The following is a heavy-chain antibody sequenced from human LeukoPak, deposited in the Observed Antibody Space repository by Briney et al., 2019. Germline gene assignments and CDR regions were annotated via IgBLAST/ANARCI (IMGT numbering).Heavy chain of an antibody. Sequence: SQTLSLTCTVSGGSISGGDYHWSWIRQPPGKGLEWIGYIFYSGSACYNPSLKTRVTISVDTSKNQFSLKLSSVNAADTAVYYCARKSTNFDYWGQGTLVTVSS. CDR2: IFYSGSA. V-gene: IGHV4-30-4*01. CDR3: ARKSTNFDY. J-gene: IGHJ4*02. D-gene: IGHD1-26*01. CDR1: GGSISGGDYH.